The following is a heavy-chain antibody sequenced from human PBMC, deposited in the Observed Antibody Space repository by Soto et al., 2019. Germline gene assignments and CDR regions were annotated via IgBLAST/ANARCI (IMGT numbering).Heavy chain of an antibody. D-gene: IGHD5-18*01. Sequence: ESLKISCKGSGYSFTSYWIGWVRQMPGKGLEWMGIIYPGDSDTRYSPSFQGQVTISADRSISTAYLQWSSLKASDTAMYYCARQGNVDTAMVYYYYYYGMDVWGQGTTVTVSS. CDR1: GYSFTSYW. CDR3: ARQGNVDTAMVYYYYYYGMDV. V-gene: IGHV5-51*01. J-gene: IGHJ6*02. CDR2: IYPGDSDT.